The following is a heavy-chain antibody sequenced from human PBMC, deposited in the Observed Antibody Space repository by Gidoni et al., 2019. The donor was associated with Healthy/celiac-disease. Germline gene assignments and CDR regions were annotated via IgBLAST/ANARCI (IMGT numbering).Heavy chain of an antibody. CDR2: ISSSSSYI. V-gene: IGHV3-21*01. D-gene: IGHD6-19*01. Sequence: EVQLVESGGGLVKPGGSLRLSCAASGFPFRSYSMNWVRQAPGKGLEWVSSISSSSSYIYYADSVKGRFTISRDNAKNSLYLQMNSLRAEDTAVYYCARDSIAVAGNPWFDPWGQGTLVTVSS. CDR3: ARDSIAVAGNPWFDP. J-gene: IGHJ5*02. CDR1: GFPFRSYS.